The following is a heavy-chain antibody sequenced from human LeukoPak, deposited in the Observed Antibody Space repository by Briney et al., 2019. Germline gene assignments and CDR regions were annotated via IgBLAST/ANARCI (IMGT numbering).Heavy chain of an antibody. CDR3: ARGHHYDFWSGYYVASYNWFDP. V-gene: IGHV1-8*02. D-gene: IGHD3-3*01. Sequence: ASVKVSCKASGYTFTGYYMHWVRQAPGQGLEWMGWMNPNSGNTGYAQKFQGRVTMTRNTSISTAYMELSSLRSEDTAVYYCARGHHYDFWSGYYVASYNWFDPWGQGTLVTVSS. CDR2: MNPNSGNT. CDR1: GYTFTGYY. J-gene: IGHJ5*02.